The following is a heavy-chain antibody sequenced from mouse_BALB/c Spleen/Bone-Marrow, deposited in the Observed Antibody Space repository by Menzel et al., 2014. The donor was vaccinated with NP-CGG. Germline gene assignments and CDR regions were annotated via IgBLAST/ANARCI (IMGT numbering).Heavy chain of an antibody. CDR2: ISYGGSYI. Sequence: EVQLVESGRGLVKPGGSLKLSCAASGFTFSDFYMYWVRQTPEKRLEWVATISYGGSYIYYPDSVKGRFTISRDDAKNNLYLQMSSLKSEDTAMYYCARDRGVQGYAMDYWGQGTSVTVSS. D-gene: IGHD2-14*01. CDR3: ARDRGVQGYAMDY. CDR1: GFTFSDFY. V-gene: IGHV5-4*02. J-gene: IGHJ4*01.